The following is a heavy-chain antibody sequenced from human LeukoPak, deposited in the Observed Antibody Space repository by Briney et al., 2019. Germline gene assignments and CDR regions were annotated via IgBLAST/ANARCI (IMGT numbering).Heavy chain of an antibody. Sequence: GGSLRLSCAASGFTFSSYWMSWVRQAPGKGLEWVSSITGSGDYTNYAGSVKGRFTISRDNSKNTLYLQMNSLRADDTAVYYCAKDAYPTYWGQGTLVTVSS. D-gene: IGHD2-2*02. CDR3: AKDAYPTY. J-gene: IGHJ4*02. CDR2: ITGSGDYT. CDR1: GFTFSSYW. V-gene: IGHV3-23*01.